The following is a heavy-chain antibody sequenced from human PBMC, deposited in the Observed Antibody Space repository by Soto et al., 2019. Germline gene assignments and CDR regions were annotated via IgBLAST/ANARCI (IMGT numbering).Heavy chain of an antibody. Sequence: GASVKVSCKASGGTFSSYAISWVRQAPGQGPEWMGGIIPIFGTANYAQKFQGRVTITADESTSTAYMELSSLRSEDTAVYYCARGDYGGNFGFDYYYYGMDVWGQGTTVTVS. CDR3: ARGDYGGNFGFDYYYYGMDV. V-gene: IGHV1-69*13. J-gene: IGHJ6*02. CDR2: IIPIFGTA. CDR1: GGTFSSYA. D-gene: IGHD4-17*01.